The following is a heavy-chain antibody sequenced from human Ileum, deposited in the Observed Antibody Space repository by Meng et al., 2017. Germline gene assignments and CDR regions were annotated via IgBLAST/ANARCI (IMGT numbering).Heavy chain of an antibody. CDR3: SNGYSPDY. Sequence: ETLSLTCVASGFSFSNYAMSWVRQAPGKGLEWVSGMNSGGSATYYADSVKGRFTISRDNSENPFYMQMNSLRVEDTAVYYCSNGYSPDYWGQGTLVTVSS. CDR2: MNSGGSAT. D-gene: IGHD5-12*01. J-gene: IGHJ4*02. CDR1: GFSFSNYA. V-gene: IGHV3-23*01.